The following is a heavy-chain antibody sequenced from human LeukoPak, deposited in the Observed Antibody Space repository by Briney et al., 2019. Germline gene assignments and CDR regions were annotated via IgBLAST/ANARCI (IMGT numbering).Heavy chain of an antibody. CDR2: IYYSGST. Sequence: SETLSLTCTVSGGSISSSSYYWGWIRQPPGKGLEWIGSIYYSGSTYYNPSLKSRVTISADTSKNQFSLKLSSVTAADTAVYYCARGDKGVRGVDRRQFDYWGQGTLVTVSS. D-gene: IGHD3-10*01. V-gene: IGHV4-39*07. CDR1: GGSISSSSYY. CDR3: ARGDKGVRGVDRRQFDY. J-gene: IGHJ4*02.